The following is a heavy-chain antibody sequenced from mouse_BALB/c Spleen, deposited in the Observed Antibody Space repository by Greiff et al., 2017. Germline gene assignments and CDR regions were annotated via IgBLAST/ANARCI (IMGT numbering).Heavy chain of an antibody. Sequence: VQLQQPGAELVRPGASVKLSCKASGYTFTSYWINWVKQRPGQGLEWIGNIYPSDSYTNYNQKFKDKATLTVDKSSSTAYMQLSSPTSEDSAVYYCTRGGSSSDVWGAGTTVTVSS. CDR3: TRGGSSSDV. J-gene: IGHJ1*01. CDR2: IYPSDSYT. CDR1: GYTFTSYW. V-gene: IGHV1-69*02. D-gene: IGHD1-1*01.